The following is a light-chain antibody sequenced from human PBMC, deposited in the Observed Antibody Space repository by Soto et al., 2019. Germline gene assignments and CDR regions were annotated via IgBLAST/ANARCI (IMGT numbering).Light chain of an antibody. Sequence: DIQMTQSPSTLSGSVGDRFTITCRASQTISSWLAWYPQTPGRAPKLVIYKASTLKSGVPSRFSCSGAGTECTRPISSLQPDDVETDYCQHYNSYSEAFGQGTKVDIK. CDR2: KAS. CDR3: QHYNSYSEA. V-gene: IGKV1-5*03. J-gene: IGKJ1*01. CDR1: QTISSW.